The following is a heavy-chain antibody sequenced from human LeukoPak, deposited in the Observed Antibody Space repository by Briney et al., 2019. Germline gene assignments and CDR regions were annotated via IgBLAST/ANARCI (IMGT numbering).Heavy chain of an antibody. CDR1: GFTFSSYA. J-gene: IGHJ4*02. Sequence: GGSLRLSCAASGFTFSSYAMHWVRQAPGKGLEWVASIKNDGSEKYYVDSVRGRYTISRDSTKNSLYLQMSSLRAEDTAVYYCATDRGWRTSGYYLYYFEYWGQGTLVTFSS. D-gene: IGHD3-3*01. V-gene: IGHV3-7*01. CDR2: IKNDGSEK. CDR3: ATDRGWRTSGYYLYYFEY.